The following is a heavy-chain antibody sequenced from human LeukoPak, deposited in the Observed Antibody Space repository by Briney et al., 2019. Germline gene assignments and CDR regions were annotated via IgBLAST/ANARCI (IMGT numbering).Heavy chain of an antibody. J-gene: IGHJ4*02. D-gene: IGHD5-24*01. CDR1: GYTFTGYY. Sequence: ASAKVSCKASGYTFTGYYMHWVRQAPGQGLEWMGWINPNSGGTNYAQKFQGRVTMTRDTSISTAYMELSRLRSDDTAVYYCARTAYGKDGYDYDYWGQGTLVTVSS. CDR2: INPNSGGT. V-gene: IGHV1-2*02. CDR3: ARTAYGKDGYDYDY.